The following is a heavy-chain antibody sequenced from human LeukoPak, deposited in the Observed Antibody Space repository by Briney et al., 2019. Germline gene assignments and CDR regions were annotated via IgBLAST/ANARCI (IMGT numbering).Heavy chain of an antibody. CDR1: GGTFSSYT. D-gene: IGHD2-2*01. J-gene: IGHJ4*02. CDR2: IIPILGIA. Sequence: GASVKVSCKASGGTFSSYTISWVRQAPGQGLEWMGRIIPILGIANYAQEFQGRVTITADKSTSTAYMELSSLRSEDTAVYYCARDSRYCSSTSCTRDDYWGQGTLVTVSS. CDR3: ARDSRYCSSTSCTRDDY. V-gene: IGHV1-69*04.